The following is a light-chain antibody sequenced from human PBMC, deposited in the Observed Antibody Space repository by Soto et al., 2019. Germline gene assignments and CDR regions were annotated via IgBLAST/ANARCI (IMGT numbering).Light chain of an antibody. Sequence: DIVMTQSPLSLPVTPGEPASISCRSSQSLLHSNGNNNLDWYLQKPGQSPQLLIYLGSNRASGVPDRFSGSGSGTEFTLKISRVEAEDVGVYYCMQALQTPWTFGQGTKVEIK. CDR3: MQALQTPWT. CDR1: QSLLHSNGNNN. CDR2: LGS. J-gene: IGKJ1*01. V-gene: IGKV2-28*01.